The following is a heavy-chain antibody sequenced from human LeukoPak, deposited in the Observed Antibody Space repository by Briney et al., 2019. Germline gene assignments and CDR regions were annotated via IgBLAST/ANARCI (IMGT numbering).Heavy chain of an antibody. V-gene: IGHV3-7*01. CDR2: INQDGSEK. D-gene: IGHD2/OR15-2a*01. CDR3: AKSNRAGFDP. CDR1: GFTFRSYF. J-gene: IGHJ5*02. Sequence: GGSLRLSCAASGFTFRSYFMSWVRQAPGKGLEWVATINQDGSEKYSVDSVKGRFTISRDNSKNTLYLQMNSLRAEDTAVYYCAKSNRAGFDPWGQGTLVTVSS.